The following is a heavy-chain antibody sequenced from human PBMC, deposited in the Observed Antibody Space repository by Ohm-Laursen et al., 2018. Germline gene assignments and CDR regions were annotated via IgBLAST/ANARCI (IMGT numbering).Heavy chain of an antibody. D-gene: IGHD3-22*01. CDR2: ISSSGSTI. CDR3: ASLGGYDSSGYWSDVDY. Sequence: SLRLSCAASGFTFSSYEMNWVRQAPGKGLEWVSYISSSGSTIYYADSVKGRFTISRDNAKNSLYLQMNSLRAEDTAVYYCASLGGYDSSGYWSDVDYWGQGTLVTVSS. J-gene: IGHJ4*02. CDR1: GFTFSSYE. V-gene: IGHV3-48*03.